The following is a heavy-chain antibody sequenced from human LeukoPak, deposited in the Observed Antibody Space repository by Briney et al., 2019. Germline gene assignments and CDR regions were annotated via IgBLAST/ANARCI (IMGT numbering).Heavy chain of an antibody. J-gene: IGHJ4*02. Sequence: GESLKISCKASGYIFSTYWIIWVRQMPGKGLEWMGIIYPGDSDARYSPSFQGQVIISADKSISTAYLQWSSLKASDTAVYYCARRRQADYWGQGTLVTVSS. CDR3: ARRRQADY. CDR2: IYPGDSDA. CDR1: GYIFSTYW. V-gene: IGHV5-51*01.